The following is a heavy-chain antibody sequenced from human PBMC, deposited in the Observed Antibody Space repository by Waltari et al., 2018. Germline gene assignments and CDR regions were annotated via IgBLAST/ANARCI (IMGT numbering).Heavy chain of an antibody. CDR1: GFTVSSNY. CDR2: INSGGST. CDR3: AKDRSGVYRAPFDY. V-gene: IGHV3-66*02. D-gene: IGHD6-6*01. Sequence: EVQLVESGGGLVQPGGSLRLSCAASGFTVSSNYMSWVRQAPGKGLGWVSVINSGGSTYYADSVKGRFTISRDNSKNTLYLQMNSLRAEDTAVYYCAKDRSGVYRAPFDYWGQGTLVTVSS. J-gene: IGHJ4*02.